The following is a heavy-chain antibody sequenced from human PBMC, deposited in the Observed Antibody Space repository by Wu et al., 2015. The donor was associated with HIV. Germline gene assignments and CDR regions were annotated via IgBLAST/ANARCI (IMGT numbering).Heavy chain of an antibody. Sequence: QVQLVQSGAEVKKPGASVKVSCKTSGYTFTDYFMHWVRQVPGQGLEWMGWINPNSGGTNYAQKFQGTVTVTRDTSIGTAYMELSRLRSDDTAVYYCARGDYANYDFWSAYPSYWGQGTLVTVSS. D-gene: IGHD3-3*01. CDR2: INPNSGGT. V-gene: IGHV1-2*02. J-gene: IGHJ4*02. CDR3: ARGDYANYDFWSAYPSY. CDR1: GYTFTDYF.